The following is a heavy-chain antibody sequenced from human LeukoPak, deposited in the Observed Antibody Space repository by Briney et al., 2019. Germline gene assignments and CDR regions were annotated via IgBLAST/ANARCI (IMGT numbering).Heavy chain of an antibody. CDR1: GFTFSGYA. J-gene: IGHJ6*02. CDR2: ISGSGDYT. D-gene: IGHD3-22*01. Sequence: GGSLRLSCAVSGFTFSGYAMSWVRQAPGKGLEWVSTISGSGDYTYYADSVKGRFSISRDNSKNTLHLQMNSLRAEDTAVYYCARERSGYDSSGYYRAYYYYGMDVWGQGTTVTISS. V-gene: IGHV3-23*01. CDR3: ARERSGYDSSGYYRAYYYYGMDV.